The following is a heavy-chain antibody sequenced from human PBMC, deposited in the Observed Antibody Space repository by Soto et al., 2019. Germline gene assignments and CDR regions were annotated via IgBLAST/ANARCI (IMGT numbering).Heavy chain of an antibody. CDR2: IIPLFGTA. CDR1: GGTFSSYA. D-gene: IGHD3-22*01. Sequence: GASVKVSCKASGGTFSSYAISWVRQAPGQGLEWMGGIIPLFGTANYAQKFQGRVTITADESTSTAYMELSSLRSEDTAVYYCAREGREYYDSSGYQPRPPTQFDYWGQGTLVTVSS. CDR3: AREGREYYDSSGYQPRPPTQFDY. J-gene: IGHJ4*02. V-gene: IGHV1-69*13.